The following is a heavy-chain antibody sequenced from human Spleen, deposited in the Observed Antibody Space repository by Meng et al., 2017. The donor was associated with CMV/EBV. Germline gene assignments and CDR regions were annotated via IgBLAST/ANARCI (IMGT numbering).Heavy chain of an antibody. D-gene: IGHD2-15*01. CDR3: AKGSASGYYSGMDV. V-gene: IGHV3-30*04. J-gene: IGHJ6*02. CDR2: ISYDGSNK. CDR1: GFTFSSYA. Sequence: GGSLRLSCAASGFTFSSYALHWVRQAPGKGLEWVAVISYDGSNKYYADSVKGRFTISRDNSKNTLYLQMNSLRAEDTAVYYCAKGSASGYYSGMDVWGQGTTVTVSS.